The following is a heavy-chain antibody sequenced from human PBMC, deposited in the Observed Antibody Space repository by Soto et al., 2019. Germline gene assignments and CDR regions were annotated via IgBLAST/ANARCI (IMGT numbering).Heavy chain of an antibody. D-gene: IGHD1-1*01. J-gene: IGHJ4*02. V-gene: IGHV4-31*03. CDR1: GGSISSGGTGSY. Sequence: LSLTCTVSGGSISSGGTGSYWTWIRQLPGKGLEWIGYIYYTGNTYYNPSLKSRPTISIDTSENQFSLKLTSVTAADTAVYFCASGHDAYKVRYWGQGTLVTVSS. CDR3: ASGHDAYKVRY. CDR2: IYYTGNT.